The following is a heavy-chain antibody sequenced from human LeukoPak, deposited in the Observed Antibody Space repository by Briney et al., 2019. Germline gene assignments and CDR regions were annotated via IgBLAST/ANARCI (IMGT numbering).Heavy chain of an antibody. D-gene: IGHD3-22*01. J-gene: IGHJ4*02. CDR3: AKEHYDSSGCFDY. CDR1: GFTFSSYD. Sequence: GGSLRLSCAASGFTFSSYDSHWVRQAPGKGLEWVAVISYDGSNKYYTDSVKGRFTISRDNSKNTLYLQMNSLRAEDTAVYYCAKEHYDSSGCFDYWGQGTLVTVSS. V-gene: IGHV3-30*18. CDR2: ISYDGSNK.